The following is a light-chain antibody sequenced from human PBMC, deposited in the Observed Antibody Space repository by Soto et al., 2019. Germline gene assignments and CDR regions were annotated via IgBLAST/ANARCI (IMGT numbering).Light chain of an antibody. CDR1: QSVSSSF. V-gene: IGKV3-20*01. CDR3: HQYGSSPAT. J-gene: IGKJ1*01. CDR2: GAS. Sequence: EIVLTKSPGTLSLSTGERATLSCRDSQSVSSSFLAWYQQKPGQAPRLLIYGASSRATGIPDRFSGSGSGTDFTLTISRLEPEDFAVYYCHQYGSSPATFGQGTKVYIK.